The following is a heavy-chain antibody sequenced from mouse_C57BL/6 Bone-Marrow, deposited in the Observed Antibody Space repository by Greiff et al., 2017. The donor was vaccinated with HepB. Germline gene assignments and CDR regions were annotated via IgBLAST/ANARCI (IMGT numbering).Heavy chain of an antibody. CDR2: IHPNSGST. CDR1: GYTFTSYW. D-gene: IGHD1-1*01. CDR3: ARDITTVVATGDY. Sequence: QVQLQQPGAELVKPGASVKLSCKASGYTFTSYWMHWVKQRPGQGLEWIGMIHPNSGSTNYNEKFKSKATLTVDKSSSTAYMQLSSLTSEDSAVYYCARDITTVVATGDYWGQGTTLTVSS. J-gene: IGHJ2*01. V-gene: IGHV1-64*01.